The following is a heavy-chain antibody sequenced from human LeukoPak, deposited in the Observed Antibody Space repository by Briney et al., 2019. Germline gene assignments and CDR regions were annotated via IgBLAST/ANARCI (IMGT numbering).Heavy chain of an antibody. Sequence: GGSLRLSCAASGFTFRSYWMHWVRQAPGKGLVWVSHINNDGSSTRYADSVKGRFTISRDNAKNTLYLEVSSLRVEDTAVYYCATSAATLAAGNFFDSWGQGTLVTVSS. CDR2: INNDGSST. CDR3: ATSAATLAAGNFFDS. CDR1: GFTFRSYW. J-gene: IGHJ4*02. D-gene: IGHD6-13*01. V-gene: IGHV3-74*01.